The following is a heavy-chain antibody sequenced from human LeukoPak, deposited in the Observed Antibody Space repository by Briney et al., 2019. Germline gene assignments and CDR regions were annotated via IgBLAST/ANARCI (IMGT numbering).Heavy chain of an antibody. D-gene: IGHD5-24*01. Sequence: SETLSLTCVVSGYSFSRYYLSWIRQSSGRGLEWIWQIYASGSTIYNPSLASRFTLSIDTSQRQFSLKVRSVTADDTAVYYCARVADGYNFDYWGQGTLVTVSS. CDR2: IYASGST. J-gene: IGHJ4*02. CDR3: ARVADGYNFDY. CDR1: GYSFSRYY. V-gene: IGHV4-4*07.